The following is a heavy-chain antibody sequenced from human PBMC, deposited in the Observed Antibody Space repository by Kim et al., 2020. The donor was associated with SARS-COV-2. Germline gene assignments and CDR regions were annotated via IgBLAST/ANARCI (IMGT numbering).Heavy chain of an antibody. V-gene: IGHV3-9*01. CDR1: GLTFSDFA. CDR2: INWNSVIF. Sequence: GGSLRLSWAASGLTFSDFAIHWVRHAQGKVLEWVSGINWNSVIFGYADSVKGRFTISRDNARNSIYLQMNSLRPEDTGLYYCVKDRGLNYFAMDVWGQG. D-gene: IGHD3-16*01. J-gene: IGHJ6*01. CDR3: VKDRGLNYFAMDV.